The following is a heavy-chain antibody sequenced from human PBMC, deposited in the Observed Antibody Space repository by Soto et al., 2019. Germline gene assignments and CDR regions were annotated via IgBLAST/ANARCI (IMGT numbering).Heavy chain of an antibody. Sequence: GSLRLSCAASGFPFSSYAMSWVRQAPGKGLEWVSAISGSGGSTYYADSVKGRFTISRDNSKNTLYLQMNSLRAEDTAVYYCAKDRTGRYYDSSGYYDYWGQGTLVTVSS. CDR2: ISGSGGST. D-gene: IGHD3-22*01. CDR3: AKDRTGRYYDSSGYYDY. V-gene: IGHV3-23*01. J-gene: IGHJ4*02. CDR1: GFPFSSYA.